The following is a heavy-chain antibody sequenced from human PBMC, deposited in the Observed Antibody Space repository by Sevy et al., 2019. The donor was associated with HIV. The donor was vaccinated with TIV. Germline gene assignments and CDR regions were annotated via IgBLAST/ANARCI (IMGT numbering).Heavy chain of an antibody. D-gene: IGHD2-2*02. CDR1: GYTLTELS. J-gene: IGHJ3*02. V-gene: IGHV1-24*01. Sequence: ASVKVSCKVSGYTLTELSMHWVRQAPGKGLEWMGGFDPEDGETIYAQKFQGRVTMTEDTSTDTAYMELSSLGSEDTAVYYCATQSWRIVVVPAAIVPGAFDIWGQGTMVTVSS. CDR2: FDPEDGET. CDR3: ATQSWRIVVVPAAIVPGAFDI.